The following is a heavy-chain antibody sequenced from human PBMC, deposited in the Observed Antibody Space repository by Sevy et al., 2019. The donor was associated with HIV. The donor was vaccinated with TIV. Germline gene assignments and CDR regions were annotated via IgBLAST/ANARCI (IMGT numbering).Heavy chain of an antibody. J-gene: IGHJ4*02. V-gene: IGHV3-23*01. CDR3: ARKYDSSGYFDY. Sequence: GGSLRLSCAASGFTFSRYAMNWVRQAPGKGLEWVSGIRGSGGSGVKKNYAYSVKGRFTISRDDSKNSLYLQLNSLRAEDTAIYYGARKYDSSGYFDYWGQGTLVTVSS. CDR2: IRGSGGSGVKK. D-gene: IGHD3-22*01. CDR1: GFTFSRYA.